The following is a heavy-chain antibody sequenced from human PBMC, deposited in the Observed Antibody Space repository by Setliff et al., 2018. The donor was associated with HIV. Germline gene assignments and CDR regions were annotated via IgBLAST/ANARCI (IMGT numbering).Heavy chain of an antibody. Sequence: PGGSLRLSCAASGFTVSSNYMSWVRQAPGKGLVWVSLIYSGGSTYYADSVKGRFTISRDNSKKSLYLQMNSLITEDIALYYCAKDIGSSGYYNGFDYWGQGKLVTVSS. CDR1: GFTVSSNY. CDR3: AKDIGSSGYYNGFDY. J-gene: IGHJ4*02. D-gene: IGHD3-22*01. CDR2: IYSGGST. V-gene: IGHV3-53*05.